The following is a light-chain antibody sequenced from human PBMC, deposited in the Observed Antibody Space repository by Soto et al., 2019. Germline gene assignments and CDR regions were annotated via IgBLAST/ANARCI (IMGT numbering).Light chain of an antibody. CDR1: QSISNRY. CDR3: QQYGSPLIT. Sequence: EIVLPQSPATLSLSPGERATLSCGASQSISNRYLAWYQQKAGLAPRLLIYDASSRATGIPDRFSGSGSGTVFTLTISRLEPEDFAVYYCQQYGSPLITFGQGTRLEIK. J-gene: IGKJ5*01. CDR2: DAS. V-gene: IGKV3D-20*01.